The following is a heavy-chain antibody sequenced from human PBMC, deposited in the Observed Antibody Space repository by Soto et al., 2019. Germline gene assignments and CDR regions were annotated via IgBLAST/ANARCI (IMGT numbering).Heavy chain of an antibody. J-gene: IGHJ4*02. Sequence: GGSLRLSCAASGFTFSSYAMSWVRQAPGKGLEWVSDISGSGGSTYYADSVKGRFTISRDNSKNTLYQQMNSLRAEDTAVYYCAKSFGGSSGEYYFDYRGQRPLVTVSS. CDR1: GFTFSSYA. CDR3: AKSFGGSSGEYYFDY. V-gene: IGHV3-23*01. CDR2: ISGSGGST. D-gene: IGHD1-26*01.